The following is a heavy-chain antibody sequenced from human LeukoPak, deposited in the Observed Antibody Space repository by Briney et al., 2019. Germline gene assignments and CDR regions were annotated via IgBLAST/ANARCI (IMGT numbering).Heavy chain of an antibody. CDR1: GFTFSSYA. CDR3: ARDPPGMIVVALDY. J-gene: IGHJ4*02. V-gene: IGHV3-30-3*01. D-gene: IGHD3-22*01. Sequence: GGSLRLSCAASGFTFSSYAMHWVRQAPGKGLEWVAVISYDGSNKYYADSVKGRFTISRDNSKNTLYLQMNSLRAEDTAVYYCARDPPGMIVVALDYWGQGTLVTVSS. CDR2: ISYDGSNK.